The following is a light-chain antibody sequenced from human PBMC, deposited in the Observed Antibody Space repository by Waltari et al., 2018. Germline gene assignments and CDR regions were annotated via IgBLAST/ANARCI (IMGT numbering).Light chain of an antibody. J-gene: IGKJ2*01. V-gene: IGKV1-39*01. Sequence: DIQMTQSPSFLSASVGDRVTITCRASQSISSYLNWYQQKPGKAPKLLIYASSSLQSGVPSRFRGSGSGTDFTLTISSLQPEDFATYYCQQSYSTPYTFGQGTKLDIK. CDR1: QSISSY. CDR2: ASS. CDR3: QQSYSTPYT.